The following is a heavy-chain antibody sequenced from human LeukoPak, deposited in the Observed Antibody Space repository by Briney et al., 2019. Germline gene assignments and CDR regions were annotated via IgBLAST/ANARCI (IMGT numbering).Heavy chain of an antibody. CDR3: ARVLMGYDVFDI. CDR1: AFTFSDYY. Sequence: PGGSLRLSCAASAFTFSDYYMSWIRQAPGKGLEWVSYISSSTSSTNYADCVKGRFTISRDNAKNSLYLQMNSLRAEDTAVYYCARVLMGYDVFDIWGQGTMVTVSS. D-gene: IGHD2-8*01. V-gene: IGHV3-11*03. J-gene: IGHJ3*02. CDR2: ISSSTSST.